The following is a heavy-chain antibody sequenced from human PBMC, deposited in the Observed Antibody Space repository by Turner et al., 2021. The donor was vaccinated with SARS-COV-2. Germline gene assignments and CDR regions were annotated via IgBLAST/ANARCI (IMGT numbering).Heavy chain of an antibody. D-gene: IGHD3-22*01. CDR2: VDPEDGET. Sequence: QVQLVQSGAEVKKPGASVKVTCKVSGYTLIELSMHWVRQAPGKGLEWMGGVDPEDGETIYEQKFQGRVTMTEDTSTDTAYMELSSLRSEDTAVYYCATAPANYYDSSGSKGFYYYYYGMDVWGQGTTVTVSS. J-gene: IGHJ6*02. V-gene: IGHV1-24*01. CDR3: ATAPANYYDSSGSKGFYYYYYGMDV. CDR1: GYTLIELS.